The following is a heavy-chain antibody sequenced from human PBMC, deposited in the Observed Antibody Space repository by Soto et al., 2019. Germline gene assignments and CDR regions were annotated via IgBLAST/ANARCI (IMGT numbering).Heavy chain of an antibody. Sequence: WSLRLSCAASGFTFSSYGMHWVRQAPGKGLEWAAVISYDGSNKYYADSVKGRFTISRDNSKNTLYLQMNSLRAEDTAVYYCAKAKAGSGWYFDYWGQGTLVTVSS. J-gene: IGHJ4*02. CDR2: ISYDGSNK. CDR3: AKAKAGSGWYFDY. CDR1: GFTFSSYG. D-gene: IGHD6-19*01. V-gene: IGHV3-30*18.